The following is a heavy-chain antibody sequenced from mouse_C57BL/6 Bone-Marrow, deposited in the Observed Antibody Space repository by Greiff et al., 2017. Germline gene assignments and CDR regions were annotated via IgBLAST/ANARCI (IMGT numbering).Heavy chain of an antibody. Sequence: QVHVKQSGAELARPGASVKMSCKASGYTFTSYWMHWVKQRPGQGLEWIGEIDPSDSYTNYNQKFKGKSTLTVDKSSSTAYMQLSSLTSEDSAVYYCARDYSNSYYAMDYWGQGTSVTVSS. CDR1: GYTFTSYW. CDR3: ARDYSNSYYAMDY. D-gene: IGHD2-5*01. CDR2: IDPSDSYT. V-gene: IGHV1-69*01. J-gene: IGHJ4*01.